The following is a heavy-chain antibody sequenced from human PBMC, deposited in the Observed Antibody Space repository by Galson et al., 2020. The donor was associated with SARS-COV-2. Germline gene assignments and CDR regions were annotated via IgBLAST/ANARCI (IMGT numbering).Heavy chain of an antibody. V-gene: IGHV4-31*03. CDR1: GGSISSGGYY. D-gene: IGHD5-18*01. J-gene: IGHJ4*02. Sequence: SETLSLTCTVSGGSISSGGYYWSWIRQHPGKGLEWIGYIYYSGSTYYNPSLKSRVTISVDTSKNQFSLKLSSVTAADTAVYYCARWDTAKTFDYWGQGTLVTVSS. CDR3: ARWDTAKTFDY. CDR2: IYYSGST.